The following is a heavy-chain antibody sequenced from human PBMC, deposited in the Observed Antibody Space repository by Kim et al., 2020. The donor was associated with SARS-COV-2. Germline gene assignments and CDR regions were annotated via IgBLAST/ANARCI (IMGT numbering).Heavy chain of an antibody. J-gene: IGHJ3*02. CDR3: ARSNGLNDYGDPDHAFDI. V-gene: IGHV4-59*01. CDR1: GGSISSYY. CDR2: IYYSGST. Sequence: SETLSLTCTVSGGSISSYYWSWIRQPPGKGLEWIGYIYYSGSTNYNPSLKSRVTISVDTSKNQFSLKLSSVTAADTAVYYCARSNGLNDYGDPDHAFDIWGQGTMVTVSS. D-gene: IGHD4-17*01.